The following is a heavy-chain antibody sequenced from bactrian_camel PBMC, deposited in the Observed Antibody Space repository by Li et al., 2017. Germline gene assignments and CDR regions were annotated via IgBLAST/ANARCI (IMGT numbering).Heavy chain of an antibody. CDR1: GINVDDPD. Sequence: VQLVESGGGSVQAGGSLRLSCTTSGINVDDPDLGWYRLGPKNECELVSTPMRDGITRYRGSVEGRFTVIWDQSENTLFLQMTNLKPEDTAVYYCVREDYVDNDPDHRFNYWGQGTQVTVS. D-gene: IGHD4*01. CDR3: VREDYVDNDPDHRFNY. J-gene: IGHJ4*01. CDR2: PMRDGIT. V-gene: IGHV3S55*01.